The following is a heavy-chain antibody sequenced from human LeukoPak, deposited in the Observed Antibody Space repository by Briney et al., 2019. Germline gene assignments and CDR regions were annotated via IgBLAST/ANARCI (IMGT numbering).Heavy chain of an antibody. J-gene: IGHJ1*01. V-gene: IGHV3-21*01. Sequence: GGSLRLSCAASGFTFSSYSMNWVRQAPGKGLEWVSPISGSSSYIYYADSVKGRFTISRDNAKNSLYLQMNSLRAEDTAVYYCARGYCSGGSCYPEYFQHWGQGTLVTVSS. CDR3: ARGYCSGGSCYPEYFQH. CDR2: ISGSSSYI. CDR1: GFTFSSYS. D-gene: IGHD2-15*01.